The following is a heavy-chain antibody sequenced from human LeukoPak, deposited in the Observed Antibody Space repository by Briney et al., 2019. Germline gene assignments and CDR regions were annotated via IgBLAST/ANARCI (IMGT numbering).Heavy chain of an antibody. CDR2: INSDGSST. CDR3: ARGDDAFDI. Sequence: GGSLRLSCAASGFTFSTYWMHWVRQAPGKGLVWVSRINSDGSSTSYADSVKGRFTISRDNSKNTLYLQMGSLRAEDMAVYYCARGDDAFDIWGQGTMVTVSS. CDR1: GFTFSTYW. V-gene: IGHV3-74*01. J-gene: IGHJ3*02.